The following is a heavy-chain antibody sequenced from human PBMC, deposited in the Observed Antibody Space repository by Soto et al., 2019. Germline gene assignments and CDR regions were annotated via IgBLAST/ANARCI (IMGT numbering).Heavy chain of an antibody. CDR1: GFTFSNAW. D-gene: IGHD1-7*01. Sequence: GGSLRLSCAASGFTFSNAWMSWVRQAPGKGLEWVGRIKSKTDGGTTDYAAPVKGRFTISRDDSKNTLYLQMNSLKTEDTAVYYCTTDGDELREDYYYMDVWGKGTTVTVSS. CDR2: IKSKTDGGTT. J-gene: IGHJ6*03. CDR3: TTDGDELREDYYYMDV. V-gene: IGHV3-15*01.